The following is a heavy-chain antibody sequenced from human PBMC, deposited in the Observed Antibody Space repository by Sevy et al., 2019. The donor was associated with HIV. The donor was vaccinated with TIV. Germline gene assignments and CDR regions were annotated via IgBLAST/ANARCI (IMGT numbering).Heavy chain of an antibody. CDR3: AKDGDGGGRYYSYFDY. Sequence: GGYLRLSCAASGFTFSTYVMSWVRQAPGKGLEWISSITNSGDSTYYADSVKGRFTISRDNSKTRLYLQMNSLRAEDTALYCSAKDGDGGGRYYSYFDYWGQGTLVTVSS. J-gene: IGHJ4*02. D-gene: IGHD3-22*01. CDR2: ITNSGDST. V-gene: IGHV3-23*01. CDR1: GFTFSTYV.